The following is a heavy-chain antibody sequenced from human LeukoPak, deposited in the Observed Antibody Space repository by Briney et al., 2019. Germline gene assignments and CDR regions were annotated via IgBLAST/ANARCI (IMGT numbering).Heavy chain of an antibody. V-gene: IGHV4-4*02. J-gene: IGHJ6*02. D-gene: IGHD6-13*01. Sequence: SETLSLTCAVSGYSISSGHWWSWVRQPPGKGLEWIGEIYHSGSTNYNPSLKSRVTISVDKSKNQFSLKLSSVTAADTAVYYCAGSSWASSPYYYYGMDVWGQGTTVTVSS. CDR1: GYSISSGHW. CDR3: AGSSWASSPYYYYGMDV. CDR2: IYHSGST.